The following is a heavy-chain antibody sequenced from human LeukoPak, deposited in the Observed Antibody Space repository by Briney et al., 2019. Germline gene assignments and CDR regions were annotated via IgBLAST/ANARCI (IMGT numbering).Heavy chain of an antibody. J-gene: IGHJ6*02. V-gene: IGHV1-18*01. Sequence: GASVNVSCNASGYTFTSYGISWVRQAPGQGHELMGWISAYNGNTNYAQKLQGRVTMTTDTSTSTAYMELRSLRSDDTAVYYCARGAGYCSSTSCYVFSVDYYYYGMDVWGQGTTVTVS. CDR1: GYTFTSYG. D-gene: IGHD2-2*01. CDR2: ISAYNGNT. CDR3: ARGAGYCSSTSCYVFSVDYYYYGMDV.